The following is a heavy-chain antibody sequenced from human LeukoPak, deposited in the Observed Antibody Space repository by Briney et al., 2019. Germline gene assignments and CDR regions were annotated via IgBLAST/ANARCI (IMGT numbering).Heavy chain of an antibody. J-gene: IGHJ6*03. CDR1: GYTFTSYA. V-gene: IGHV1-3*01. Sequence: ASVKVSCKASGYTFTSYAMHWVRQAPGQRLEWMGWINAGNGNTEYSQKFQGRVTITRDTSANTAYMELSSLRSEDTAVYYCARDIRSSSWYYYYYMDVWGKGTTVTVSS. D-gene: IGHD6-6*01. CDR3: ARDIRSSSWYYYYYMDV. CDR2: INAGNGNT.